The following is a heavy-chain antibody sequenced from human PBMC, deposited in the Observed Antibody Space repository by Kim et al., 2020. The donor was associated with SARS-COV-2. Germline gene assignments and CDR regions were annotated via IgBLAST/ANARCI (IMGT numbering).Heavy chain of an antibody. CDR1: GFTFNNYA. J-gene: IGHJ3*01. V-gene: IGHV3-30*18. Sequence: GGSLRLSCGASGFTFNNYAMHWVRQPPGKGLEWVAVISYDGRIKYYADSVKGQFTVSRDSSHNTLDLQMRSLRPEDTALYYCAKSSDFFWFKKGLNAFD. D-gene: IGHD2-21*02. CDR2: ISYDGRIK. CDR3: AKSSDFFWFKKGLNAFD.